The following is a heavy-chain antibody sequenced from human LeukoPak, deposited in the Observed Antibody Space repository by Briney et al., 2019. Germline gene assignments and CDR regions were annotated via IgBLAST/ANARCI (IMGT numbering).Heavy chain of an antibody. CDR2: IYTSGST. CDR1: GGSISSGSYY. Sequence: SETLSLTCTVSGGSISSGSYYWSWIRQPAGKGLEWIGRIYTSGSTNYNPSLKSRVTISVDTSKNQFSLKLSSVTAADTAVYYCASTYYDLLTGYLGAFDIWGQGTMVTVSS. V-gene: IGHV4-61*02. D-gene: IGHD3-9*01. J-gene: IGHJ3*02. CDR3: ASTYYDLLTGYLGAFDI.